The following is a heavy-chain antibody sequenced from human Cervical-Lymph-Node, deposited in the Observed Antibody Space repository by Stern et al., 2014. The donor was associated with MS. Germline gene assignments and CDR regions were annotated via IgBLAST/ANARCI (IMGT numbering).Heavy chain of an antibody. V-gene: IGHV5-51*03. J-gene: IGHJ5*02. CDR3: ARTRYSSSWYTFDP. Sequence: EVQLVESGAEVKKPGESLKISCTGSGYSFTSYWIAWVRHMHGKGLEWMGIVDPVDSDTRYSPSFQGQVSISADKSTSTAYLQWSSLKASDTAMYYCARTRYSSSWYTFDPWGQGTLVTVSS. D-gene: IGHD6-13*01. CDR2: VDPVDSDT. CDR1: GYSFTSYW.